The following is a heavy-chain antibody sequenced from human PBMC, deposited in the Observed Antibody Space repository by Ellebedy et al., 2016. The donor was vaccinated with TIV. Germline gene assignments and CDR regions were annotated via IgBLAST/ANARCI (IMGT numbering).Heavy chain of an antibody. D-gene: IGHD6-19*01. CDR3: ARGGTVAGTEWFDP. V-gene: IGHV4-59*01. CDR2: IYYSGST. CDR1: GGSISSYY. J-gene: IGHJ5*02. Sequence: SETLSLTXTVSGGSISSYYWSWIRQPPGKGLEWIGYIYYSGSTNYNSSLKSRVTISVDTSKNQFSLKLSSVTAADTAVYYCARGGTVAGTEWFDPWGQGTLVTVSS.